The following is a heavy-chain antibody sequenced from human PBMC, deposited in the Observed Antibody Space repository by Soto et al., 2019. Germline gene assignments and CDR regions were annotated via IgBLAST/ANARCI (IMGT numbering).Heavy chain of an antibody. CDR1: GGSISSSSYY. CDR2: IYYSGST. CDR3: AALGGQH. J-gene: IGHJ4*02. Sequence: QLQLQESGPGLVKPSETLSLTCTVSGGSISSSSYYWGWIRQPPGKGLEWIGRIYYSGSTYYNPSLKSRGTISLVTSTNHFSLKLISVTAADTAAYYCAALGGQHWGQGTLVTVSS. V-gene: IGHV4-39*02. D-gene: IGHD3-16*01.